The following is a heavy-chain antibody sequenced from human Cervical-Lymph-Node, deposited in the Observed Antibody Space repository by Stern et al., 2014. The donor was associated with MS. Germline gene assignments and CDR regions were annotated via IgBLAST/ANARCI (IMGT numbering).Heavy chain of an antibody. V-gene: IGHV3-30*18. CDR3: AKRLLHIAPSPFDY. J-gene: IGHJ4*02. Sequence: QMQLVQSGGDVVQPGRSLRLSCAASGFTFSIFGMHWVRQAPGKGLEWVGVISYDGTRTYYADSVRGRFTISRDNSKNSLYLQMNSLRADDTAVYYCAKRLLHIAPSPFDYWGQGTLVTVSS. D-gene: IGHD6-13*01. CDR2: ISYDGTRT. CDR1: GFTFSIFG.